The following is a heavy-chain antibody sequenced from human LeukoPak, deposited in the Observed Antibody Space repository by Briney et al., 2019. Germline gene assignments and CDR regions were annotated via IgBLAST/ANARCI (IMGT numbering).Heavy chain of an antibody. CDR1: GGTFSSYA. V-gene: IGHV1-69*05. D-gene: IGHD2-2*01. Sequence: SVKVSCKASGGTFSSYAISWVRQAPGQGLEWMGGIIPIFGTANYAQKFQGRVTITTDESTSTAYMELSSLRSEDTAVYYCAREGYCSSTSCSFDYWGQGTLVTASS. CDR2: IIPIFGTA. J-gene: IGHJ4*02. CDR3: AREGYCSSTSCSFDY.